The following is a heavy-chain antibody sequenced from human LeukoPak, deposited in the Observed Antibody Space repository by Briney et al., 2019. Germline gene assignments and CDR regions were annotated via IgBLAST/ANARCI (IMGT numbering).Heavy chain of an antibody. D-gene: IGHD6-13*01. J-gene: IGHJ4*02. Sequence: PSETLSLTCAVYGGSFSGYYWSWIRQPPGKGLEWIGEINHSGSTNYNPSLKSRVTISVDTSKNQFSLKLSSVTAADTAVYYCARVRSSSWYYFDSWGQGTKVTVSS. CDR3: ARVRSSSWYYFDS. CDR2: INHSGST. CDR1: GGSFSGYY. V-gene: IGHV4-34*01.